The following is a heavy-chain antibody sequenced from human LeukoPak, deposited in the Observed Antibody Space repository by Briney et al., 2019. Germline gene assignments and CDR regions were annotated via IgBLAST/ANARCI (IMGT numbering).Heavy chain of an antibody. D-gene: IGHD3-10*01. Sequence: GGSLRLSCAASGFTFSSYAMSWVRQAPGKGLEWVSAISGSGGSTYYADSVKGRFTISRDNSKNTLYLQMNSLRAEDTAVYYCAKGPRPLWFGDLALDYWGQGTLVTVSS. J-gene: IGHJ4*02. CDR3: AKGPRPLWFGDLALDY. CDR1: GFTFSSYA. V-gene: IGHV3-23*01. CDR2: ISGSGGST.